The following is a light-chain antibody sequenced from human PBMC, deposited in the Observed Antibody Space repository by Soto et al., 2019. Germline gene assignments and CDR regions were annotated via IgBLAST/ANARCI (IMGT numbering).Light chain of an antibody. Sequence: QSVLTQPPSASGSPGQSVTISCTGTSSDIGGYDHVSWYQQHPGKAPKVMIYEVTKRPSGVPDRFSGSKAGNTASLTVFGLQAEDEADYYCSSVAGPVWVFGGGTKVTVL. CDR2: EVT. J-gene: IGLJ3*02. V-gene: IGLV2-8*01. CDR1: SSDIGGYDH. CDR3: SSVAGPVWV.